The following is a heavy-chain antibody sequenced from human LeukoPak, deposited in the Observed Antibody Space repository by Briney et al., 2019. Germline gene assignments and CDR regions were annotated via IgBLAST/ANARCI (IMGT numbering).Heavy chain of an antibody. CDR3: ARGSYGDYGWYFDL. J-gene: IGHJ2*01. CDR2: IYYSGST. V-gene: IGHV4-31*03. D-gene: IGHD4-17*01. CDR1: GGSISSGGSY. Sequence: PSETLSLTCTVSGGSISSGGSYWSWIRQHPGKGLEWIGYIYYSGSTYYNPSLKSRVTISVDTSKNQFSLKLSSVTAADTAVYYCARGSYGDYGWYFDLWGRGTLVTVSS.